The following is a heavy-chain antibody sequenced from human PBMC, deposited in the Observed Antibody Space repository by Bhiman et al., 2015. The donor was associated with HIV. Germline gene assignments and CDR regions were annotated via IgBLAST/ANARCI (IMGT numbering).Heavy chain of an antibody. CDR3: ATFGWTGDWYFDL. CDR1: GFTFNTYT. V-gene: IGHV3-21*01. J-gene: IGHJ2*01. Sequence: EVQLVESGGGLVKPGGSLRLSCSASGFTFNTYTINWVRQAPGTGLEWVSSISGGSNYIYYADSVKGRFTISRDNAKNSLYLQMNSLRAEDTAVYYCATFGWTGDWYFDLWGRGTQVTVSS. D-gene: IGHD3/OR15-3a*01. CDR2: ISGGSNYI.